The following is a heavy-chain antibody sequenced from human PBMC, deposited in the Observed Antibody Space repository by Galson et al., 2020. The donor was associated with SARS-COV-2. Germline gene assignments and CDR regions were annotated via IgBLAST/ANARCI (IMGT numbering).Heavy chain of an antibody. J-gene: IGHJ4*02. D-gene: IGHD7-27*01. CDR1: GGSVSSSPYY. CDR2: IYFSGDT. Sequence: SETLSLTCTVSGGSVSSSPYYWGWIRQPPGKGLEWFGYIYFSGDTYYNPSLQSRVTISVDTSKNQFSLKLTSLTAADTAVYYCARHEDWGSHIDYWGQGTLVTVS. CDR3: ARHEDWGSHIDY. V-gene: IGHV4-39*01.